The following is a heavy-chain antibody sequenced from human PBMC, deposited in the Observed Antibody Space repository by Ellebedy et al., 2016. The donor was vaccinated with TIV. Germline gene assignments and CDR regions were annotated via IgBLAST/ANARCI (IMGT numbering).Heavy chain of an antibody. D-gene: IGHD3-10*01. J-gene: IGHJ4*02. CDR2: SDEGGQT. CDR3: ARLIYGSGPPDY. CDR1: GGSFSGYF. Sequence: SETLSLXXGVSGGSFSGYFWSWVRQPPGKGLEWIGDSDEGGQTNYNPSLKSRVTVSVDTSENQFSLKLSSVTAADTAVYYCARLIYGSGPPDYWGQGTLVTVSS. V-gene: IGHV4-34*01.